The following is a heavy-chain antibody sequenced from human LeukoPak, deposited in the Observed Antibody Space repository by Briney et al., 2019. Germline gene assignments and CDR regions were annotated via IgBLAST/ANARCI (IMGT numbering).Heavy chain of an antibody. V-gene: IGHV4-34*01. J-gene: IGHJ2*01. Sequence: PSETLSLTCAVYVGSFSGYFWSWVRQPPGKGLEWIGEINHSGSTNYNPSLKSRVTISLDASKSQFSLKLSSVTAADTAVYYCARGIGYSSAWPHWYFDLWGRGTLVTVSS. CDR1: VGSFSGYF. CDR3: ARGIGYSSAWPHWYFDL. CDR2: INHSGST. D-gene: IGHD6-19*01.